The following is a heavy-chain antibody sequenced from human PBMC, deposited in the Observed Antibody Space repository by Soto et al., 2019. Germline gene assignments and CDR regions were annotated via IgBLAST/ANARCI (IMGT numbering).Heavy chain of an antibody. D-gene: IGHD3-3*01. CDR2: TSAYNGNT. V-gene: IGHV1-18*04. Sequence: GASVKVSCKASGYTFTSYGISWVRQAPGQGLEWMGWTSAYNGNTNYAQKLQGRVTMTTDTSTSTAYMELRSLRSDDTAVYYCARDVDGGYDFWSGYVFDPWGQGTLVTVSS. CDR3: ARDVDGGYDFWSGYVFDP. J-gene: IGHJ5*02. CDR1: GYTFTSYG.